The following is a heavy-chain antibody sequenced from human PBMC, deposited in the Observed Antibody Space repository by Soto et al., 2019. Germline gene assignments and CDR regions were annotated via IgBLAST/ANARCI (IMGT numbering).Heavy chain of an antibody. V-gene: IGHV3-33*01. CDR2: IWYDGSNK. J-gene: IGHJ4*02. Sequence: PGGSLRLSCAASGFTFSSYGMHWVRQAPGKGLEWVAVIWYDGSNKYYADSVEGRFTISRDNAKNSLYLQMNSLRAEDTAVYYCARGLLWFGEPFDYWGQGTLVTVSS. CDR3: ARGLLWFGEPFDY. D-gene: IGHD3-10*01. CDR1: GFTFSSYG.